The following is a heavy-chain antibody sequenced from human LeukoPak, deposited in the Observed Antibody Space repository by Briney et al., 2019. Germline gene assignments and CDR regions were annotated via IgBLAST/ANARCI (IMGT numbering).Heavy chain of an antibody. CDR3: ARIAAAGTGFDY. Sequence: ESGPTLVNPAQTLTLTCTFSGFSLSTSGMCVSWIRQPPGKALEWLARIDWDDDKYYSTSLKTRLTISKDPSKNQVVLTMTNMDPVDTATYYCARIAAAGTGFDYWGQGTLVTVSS. CDR2: IDWDDDK. J-gene: IGHJ4*02. CDR1: GFSLSTSGMC. V-gene: IGHV2-70*11. D-gene: IGHD6-13*01.